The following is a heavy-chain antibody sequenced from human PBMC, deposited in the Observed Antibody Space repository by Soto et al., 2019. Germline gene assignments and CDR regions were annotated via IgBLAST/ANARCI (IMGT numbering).Heavy chain of an antibody. CDR3: AGEVGGDYYYNGMAV. CDR1: GFTFSSYA. J-gene: IGHJ6*04. CDR2: ISYDGSNK. V-gene: IGHV3-30-3*01. Sequence: QVQLVESGGGVVQPGRSLRLSCAASGFTFSSYAMHWVRQAPGKGLEWVAVISYDGSNKYYADSVKGRFTISRDNSKNTLNRQRNGLTVENTAVYYGAGEVGGDYYYNGMAVWGKGTTVTVSS. D-gene: IGHD3-3*01.